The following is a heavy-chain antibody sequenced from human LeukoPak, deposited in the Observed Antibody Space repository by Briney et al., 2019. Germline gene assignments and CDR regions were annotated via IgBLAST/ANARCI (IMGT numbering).Heavy chain of an antibody. CDR2: ISGSGGST. CDR1: GFTFSSYA. Sequence: GGSLRLSCAASGFTFSSYAMSWVRQAPGKGLEWVSTISGSGGSTSYADSVKGRFTVSRDNSKNTLYLQMNSLRAEDTAVYFCAKGMVRGIINNYFDYWGQGTLVTVSS. V-gene: IGHV3-23*01. J-gene: IGHJ4*02. CDR3: AKGMVRGIINNYFDY. D-gene: IGHD3-10*01.